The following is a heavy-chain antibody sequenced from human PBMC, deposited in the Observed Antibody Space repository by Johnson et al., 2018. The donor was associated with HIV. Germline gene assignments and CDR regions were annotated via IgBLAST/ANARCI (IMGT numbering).Heavy chain of an antibody. J-gene: IGHJ3*02. CDR3: AREGWESTMIQGAFDI. CDR1: GFTFSNYP. CDR2: ISYDGSNK. V-gene: IGHV3-30*04. Sequence: QVQLVESGGGVVQPGRSLRLSCAASGFTFSNYPMHWVRQAPGKGLEWVAVISYDGSNKYYADSVKGRFTISRDNAKNSLYLQMNSLKAEDTAFYYCAREGWESTMIQGAFDIWGQGTMVTVSS. D-gene: IGHD3-22*01.